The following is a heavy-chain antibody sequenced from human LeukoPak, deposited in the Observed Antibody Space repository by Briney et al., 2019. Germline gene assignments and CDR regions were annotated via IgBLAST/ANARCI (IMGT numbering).Heavy chain of an antibody. V-gene: IGHV1-2*02. Sequence: ASVKVSCKASGYTFTGYYMHWVRQAPGQGLEWMGWINPNSGGTNYAQKFQGRVTMTRDTSIGTAYMELSRLRSDDTAVYYCARGGDYYDSSGYYRTWGQGTLVTVSS. J-gene: IGHJ5*02. CDR3: ARGGDYYDSSGYYRT. CDR1: GYTFTGYY. CDR2: INPNSGGT. D-gene: IGHD3-22*01.